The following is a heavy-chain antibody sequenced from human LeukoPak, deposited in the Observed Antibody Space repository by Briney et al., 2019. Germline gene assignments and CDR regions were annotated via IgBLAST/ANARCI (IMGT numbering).Heavy chain of an antibody. J-gene: IGHJ5*02. D-gene: IGHD6-19*01. V-gene: IGHV3-7*01. CDR3: ARVPHYSSGWYWFDP. CDR2: IKQDGSEK. Sequence: GGSLRLSCAASGFTFSSYWMSWVRHAPGKGLEWVSNIKQDGSEKYYVDSVKGRFTISRDNAKTSLYLQMNSLRAEDTAVYYCARVPHYSSGWYWFDPWGQGTLVTVSS. CDR1: GFTFSSYW.